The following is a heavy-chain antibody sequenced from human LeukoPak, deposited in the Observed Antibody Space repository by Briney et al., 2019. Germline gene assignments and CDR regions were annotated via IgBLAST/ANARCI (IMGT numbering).Heavy chain of an antibody. Sequence: GESLKISCQGFGYTFTTSWIGWVRQLPGKGLELMAIIYAGNSDAKYSPSFQGQVSISTDRSISTAYLHWSSLKASDTAKYYCAIINHPDGRVYWGQGTLVTVSS. CDR2: IYAGNSDA. CDR3: AIINHPDGRVY. CDR1: GYTFTTSW. J-gene: IGHJ4*02. V-gene: IGHV5-51*01. D-gene: IGHD5-24*01.